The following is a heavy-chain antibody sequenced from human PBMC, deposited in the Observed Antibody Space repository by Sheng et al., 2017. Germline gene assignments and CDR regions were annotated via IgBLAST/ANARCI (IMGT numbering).Heavy chain of an antibody. D-gene: IGHD6-13*01. J-gene: IGHJ4*02. V-gene: IGHV3-7*01. Sequence: EVQLVESGGGLVQPGESLRLSCAASGFTLGSYWMTWVRQAPGNGLEWVANINQDGSEKYYVDSVKGRFTISRDNAKNSLYLQMHSLRAEDTAVYYCARDNMYGSTWTPLGFYFNYWGQGTLVTVSS. CDR2: INQDGSEK. CDR1: GFTLGSYW. CDR3: ARDNMYGSTWTPLGFYFNY.